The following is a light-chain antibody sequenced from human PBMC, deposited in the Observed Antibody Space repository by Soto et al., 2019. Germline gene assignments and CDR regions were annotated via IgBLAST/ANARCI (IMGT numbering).Light chain of an antibody. CDR1: SGHSSYI. CDR2: LEVSGSY. CDR3: ETWDNNILV. J-gene: IGLJ2*01. V-gene: IGLV4-60*02. Sequence: QPVLTQSSSASASLGSSVKLTCTLSSGHSSYIIAWHQQQPGKATRYLMKLEVSGSYNTGSGVPDRFSGSSSGADRYLTISNLQFEDEADYYCETWDNNILVFGGGTKLTVL.